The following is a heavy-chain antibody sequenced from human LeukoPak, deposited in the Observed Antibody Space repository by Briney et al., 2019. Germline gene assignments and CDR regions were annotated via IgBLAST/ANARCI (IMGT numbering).Heavy chain of an antibody. CDR3: ARGWSGYDESFDY. CDR1: GFTFSSYW. V-gene: IGHV3-7*01. CDR2: IKQDGSEK. D-gene: IGHD3-3*01. J-gene: IGHJ4*02. Sequence: PGGSLRLSCAASGFTFSSYWMSWVRQAPGKGLEWVANIKQDGSEKYYVDSVKGRFTISRDNAKNSLYLQMNSPRAEDTAVYYCARGWSGYDESFDYWGQGTLVTVSS.